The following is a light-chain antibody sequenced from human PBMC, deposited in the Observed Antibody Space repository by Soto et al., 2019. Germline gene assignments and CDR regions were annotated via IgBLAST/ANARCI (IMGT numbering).Light chain of an antibody. CDR3: GAWDNSLCVVV. Sequence: QSVLTQPPSVSAAPGQKVTISCSGSSSNIGRNYVSWYQHLPGTAPKLLIYDNDKRPSGIPDRFSGSKSGTSATLGITGLQTGDEADYYCGAWDNSLCVVVFGGGTKLTVL. J-gene: IGLJ2*01. CDR2: DND. V-gene: IGLV1-51*01. CDR1: SSNIGRNY.